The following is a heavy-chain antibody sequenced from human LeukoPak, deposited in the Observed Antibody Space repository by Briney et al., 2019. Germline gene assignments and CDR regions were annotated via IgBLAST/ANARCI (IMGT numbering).Heavy chain of an antibody. D-gene: IGHD2-15*01. J-gene: IGHJ6*03. V-gene: IGHV3-74*01. CDR1: GFTFSSYW. CDR2: INSDGSNT. Sequence: SGGSLRLSCAASGFTFSSYWMHWVRQAPGKGLVWVSHINSDGSNTSYADSVKGRFTISRDNAKNTLYLQMNSLSAEDTAVYYCAKNGDRGAYCSGGSCYPYYYYYMDVWGKGTTVTISS. CDR3: AKNGDRGAYCSGGSCYPYYYYYMDV.